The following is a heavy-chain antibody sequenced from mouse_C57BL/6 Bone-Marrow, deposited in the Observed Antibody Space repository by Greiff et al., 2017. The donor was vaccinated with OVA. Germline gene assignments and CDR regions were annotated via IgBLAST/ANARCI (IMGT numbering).Heavy chain of an antibody. CDR1: GYTFTDYY. Sequence: EVQLQQSGPVLVKPGASVKMSCKASGYTFTDYYMNWVKQSHGPPHEWIGVINPYQLGTSSNQKFKGKATLTVDKSSSTAYMELNSLTSEDSAVYYCARGGLHWFAYWGQGTLVTVSA. CDR2: INPYQLGT. V-gene: IGHV1-19*01. J-gene: IGHJ3*01. CDR3: ARGGLHWFAY. D-gene: IGHD2-4*01.